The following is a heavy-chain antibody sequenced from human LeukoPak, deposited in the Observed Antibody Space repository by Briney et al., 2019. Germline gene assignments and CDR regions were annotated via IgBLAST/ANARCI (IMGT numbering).Heavy chain of an antibody. CDR2: INPSGGST. Sequence: ASVKVSCKASGYTFTSYYMHWVRQAPGQGLEWMGIINPSGGSTSYAQKFQGRVTMTRDTPTSTVYMELSSLRSEDTAVYYCARPGVAYCGGDCYLDYWGQGTLVTVSS. J-gene: IGHJ4*02. V-gene: IGHV1-46*01. D-gene: IGHD2-21*02. CDR1: GYTFTSYY. CDR3: ARPGVAYCGGDCYLDY.